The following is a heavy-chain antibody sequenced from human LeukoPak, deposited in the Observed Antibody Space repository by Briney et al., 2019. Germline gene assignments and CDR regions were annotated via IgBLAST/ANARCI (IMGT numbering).Heavy chain of an antibody. V-gene: IGHV3-20*04. J-gene: IGHJ4*02. D-gene: IGHD5-12*01. CDR1: GFTFDDYG. Sequence: GGSLRHPCAASGFTFDDYGMSWVRQAPRKGLEWVSGINWNGGSTGYADSVKGRFTISRDNAKNSLYLQMNSLRAEDTALYYCARDIGYSGYDSFDYWGQGTLVTVSS. CDR2: INWNGGST. CDR3: ARDIGYSGYDSFDY.